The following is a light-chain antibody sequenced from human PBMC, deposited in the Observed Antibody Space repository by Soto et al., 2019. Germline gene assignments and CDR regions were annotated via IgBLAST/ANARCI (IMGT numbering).Light chain of an antibody. CDR1: SSNIGAGYD. V-gene: IGLV1-40*01. J-gene: IGLJ1*01. Sequence: SVLTQPPSVSGAPGQRVTISCTGSSSNIGAGYDVHWYQQLPGTAPKLLIYGNSNRPSGVPDRFSGSKSVTSASLAITGLQAEDEADYYCQSYDSSLSVYVFGTGTKLTVL. CDR2: GNS. CDR3: QSYDSSLSVYV.